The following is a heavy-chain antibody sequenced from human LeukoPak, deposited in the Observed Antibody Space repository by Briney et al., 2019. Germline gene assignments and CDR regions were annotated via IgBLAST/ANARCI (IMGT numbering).Heavy chain of an antibody. CDR3: AKDFYDSSGSRYDY. CDR2: IDGGGGRT. D-gene: IGHD3-22*01. Sequence: GGSLRLSCAASGFTFTSYSMNWVRQAPGVGLEWVSAIDGGGGRTWHADSVRGRFTISRDNSKNTLFMQMNSLRAEDTAVHYCAKDFYDSSGSRYDYWGQGTLVTVSS. V-gene: IGHV3-23*01. CDR1: GFTFTSYS. J-gene: IGHJ4*02.